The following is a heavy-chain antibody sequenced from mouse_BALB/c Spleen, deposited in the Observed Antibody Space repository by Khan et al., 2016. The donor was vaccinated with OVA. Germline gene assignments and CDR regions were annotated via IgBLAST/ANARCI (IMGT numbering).Heavy chain of an antibody. CDR2: ISNGGSYT. J-gene: IGHJ3*01. Sequence: EVQLVESGGDLVKPGGSLKLSCEAYGFTFSSYGMSWVRQTPDKRLEWVATISNGGSYTYYPDSVKGRLTISRDNAKNTLYLQMSSLKSEDTAMYYCARHRFTSAAAWFAYWGQGTLVTVSA. CDR3: ARHRFTSAAAWFAY. V-gene: IGHV5-6*01. D-gene: IGHD1-2*01. CDR1: GFTFSSYG.